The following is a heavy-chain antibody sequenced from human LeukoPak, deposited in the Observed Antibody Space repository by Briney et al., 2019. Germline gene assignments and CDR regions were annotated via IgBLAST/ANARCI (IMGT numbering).Heavy chain of an antibody. CDR3: ARPSIAALGMVDY. V-gene: IGHV1-2*02. Sequence: ASVKVSCKASGYTFTSYYMHWVRQAPGQGLEWMGWINPNSGGTNYAQKFQGRVTMTRDTSISTAYMELSRLRSDDTAVYYCARPSIAALGMVDYWGQGTLVTVSS. CDR1: GYTFTSYY. CDR2: INPNSGGT. D-gene: IGHD6-6*01. J-gene: IGHJ4*02.